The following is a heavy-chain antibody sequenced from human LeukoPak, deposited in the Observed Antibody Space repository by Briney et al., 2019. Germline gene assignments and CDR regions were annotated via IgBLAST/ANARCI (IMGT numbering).Heavy chain of an antibody. D-gene: IGHD3-22*01. J-gene: IGHJ4*02. CDR3: ARDRYYYDSSGYIRGISFDY. V-gene: IGHV1-2*02. CDR1: GYTFTGYY. CDR2: INPNSGGT. Sequence: GASVKVSCKASGYTFTGYYMHWVRQAPGQGLEWMGWINPNSGGTNYAQKFQGRVTMTRDTSISTAYMELSRLRSDDTAVYYCARDRYYYDSSGYIRGISFDYWGQGTLVTVSS.